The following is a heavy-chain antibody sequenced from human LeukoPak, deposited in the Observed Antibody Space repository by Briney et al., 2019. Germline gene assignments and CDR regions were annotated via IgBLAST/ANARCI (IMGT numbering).Heavy chain of an antibody. CDR1: GFTFSTYN. Sequence: PGGSLRLSCAASGFTFSTYNMNWVRQAPGKGLEWVSSISTSSDYISYADSVKGRFTISRDNAKNSLFLQMNSLRAEDTAVYYCARTTYCSGGTCYWYFDYWGQGTLVTVSS. D-gene: IGHD2-15*01. V-gene: IGHV3-21*03. CDR2: ISTSSDYI. CDR3: ARTTYCSGGTCYWYFDY. J-gene: IGHJ4*02.